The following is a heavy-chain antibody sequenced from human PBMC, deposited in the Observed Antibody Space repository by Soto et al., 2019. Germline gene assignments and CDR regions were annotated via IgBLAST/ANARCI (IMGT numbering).Heavy chain of an antibody. CDR3: ARPPRCSGGSCYPGRYYFDS. CDR2: ISSSGSTI. D-gene: IGHD2-15*01. V-gene: IGHV3-11*01. CDR1: GFTFSDYY. J-gene: IGHJ4*02. Sequence: QVQLVESGGGLVKPGGSLRLSCAASGFTFSDYYMSWIRQAPGKGLEWVSYISSSGSTIYYADSVKGRFTLSRDNAKNSLYLQMNSLRAEDTAVYYCARPPRCSGGSCYPGRYYFDSWGQGTLVTVSS.